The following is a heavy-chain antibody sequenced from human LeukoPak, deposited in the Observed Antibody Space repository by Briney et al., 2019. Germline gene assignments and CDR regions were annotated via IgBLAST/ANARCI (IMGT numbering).Heavy chain of an antibody. CDR2: ISYDGSNK. V-gene: IGHV3-30*18. Sequence: GGSLRLSCAASGFTVSSNYMSWVRQAPGKGLEWVAVISYDGSNKYYADSVKGRFTISRDNSKNTLYLQMNSLRAEDTAVYYCAKGTPTGDYWGQGTLVTVSS. CDR3: AKGTPTGDY. D-gene: IGHD1-14*01. CDR1: GFTVSSNY. J-gene: IGHJ4*02.